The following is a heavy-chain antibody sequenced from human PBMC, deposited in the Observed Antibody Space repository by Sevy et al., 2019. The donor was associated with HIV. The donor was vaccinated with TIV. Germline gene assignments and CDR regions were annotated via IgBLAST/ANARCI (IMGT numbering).Heavy chain of an antibody. Sequence: SQTVSLICAVYGGSFSGYYWNWIRQSPGKGLEWIGEINHSGSTHYNPSLKSRVTISVDTSKNQFSLRLNSVTAADTAVYYCARAPPVVVVPGAPSWFDPWGQGTLVTVSS. J-gene: IGHJ5*02. D-gene: IGHD2-2*01. CDR2: INHSGST. CDR1: GGSFSGYY. V-gene: IGHV4-34*01. CDR3: ARAPPVVVVPGAPSWFDP.